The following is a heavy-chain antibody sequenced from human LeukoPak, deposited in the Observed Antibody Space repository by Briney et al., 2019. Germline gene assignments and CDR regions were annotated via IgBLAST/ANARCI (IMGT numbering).Heavy chain of an antibody. V-gene: IGHV1-8*01. D-gene: IGHD1-26*01. CDR3: AREPTSGSYYGTFDP. CDR1: GYSFTNFD. CDR2: MNPNSGNK. J-gene: IGHJ5*02. Sequence: ASVKVSCKASGYSFTNFDINWVRQATGQGLEWMGWMNPNSGNKGYAQKFQGRVTMTMNTSITTAYMELSSLRSEDTAVYYCAREPTSGSYYGTFDPWGQGTLVTVSS.